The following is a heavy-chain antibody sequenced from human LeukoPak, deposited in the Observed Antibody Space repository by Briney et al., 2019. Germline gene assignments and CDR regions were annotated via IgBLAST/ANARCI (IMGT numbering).Heavy chain of an antibody. Sequence: GGSLRLSCAASGFTFRGNLMSWVRQAPGKGLEWVGFIRSKAYGGTTEYAASVNGRFSISRDDSKSVAYLQMNSLKTEDTAVYYCTRGWFFDYWGQGTMVTISS. CDR1: GFTFRGNL. J-gene: IGHJ4*02. CDR3: TRGWFFDY. D-gene: IGHD3-10*01. V-gene: IGHV3-49*04. CDR2: IRSKAYGGTT.